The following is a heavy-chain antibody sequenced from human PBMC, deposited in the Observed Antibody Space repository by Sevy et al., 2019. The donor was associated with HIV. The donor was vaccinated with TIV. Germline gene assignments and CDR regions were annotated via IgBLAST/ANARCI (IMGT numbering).Heavy chain of an antibody. J-gene: IGHJ3*02. CDR1: GFTFSSYA. D-gene: IGHD5-18*01. Sequence: GGSLRLSRVASGFTFSSYAMHWVRQAPGKGLEWVAVISYDGSNKYYADSVKGRFTISRDNSKNTLYLQMNSLRAEDTAVYYCAREWGRGYSYADTGLAFDIWGQGTMVTVSS. CDR2: ISYDGSNK. CDR3: AREWGRGYSYADTGLAFDI. V-gene: IGHV3-30-3*01.